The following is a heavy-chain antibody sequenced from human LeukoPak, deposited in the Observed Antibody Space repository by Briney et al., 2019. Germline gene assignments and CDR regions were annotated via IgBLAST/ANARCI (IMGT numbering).Heavy chain of an antibody. V-gene: IGHV3-7*03. CDR1: GFTLSNHW. CDR3: ARGKIYSYYYYGMDV. D-gene: IGHD2-15*01. J-gene: IGHJ6*02. CDR2: VNRDGSET. Sequence: PGGSLRLSCAASGFTLSNHWMTWVRQVPGRGPEWVANVNRDGSETYYLDSVKGRFTISRDNSKNTLYLQMNSLRAEDTAVYYCARGKIYSYYYYGMDVWGQGTTVTVSS.